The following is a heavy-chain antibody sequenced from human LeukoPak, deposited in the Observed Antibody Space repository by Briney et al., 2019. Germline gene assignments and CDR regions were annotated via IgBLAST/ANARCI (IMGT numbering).Heavy chain of an antibody. V-gene: IGHV1-24*01. Sequence: ASVKVSCKVSGYTLTELSMHWVRQAPGKGLEWMGGFDPEDGETIYAQKFQGRVTMTEDTSTDTAYMELSSLRSEDTAVYYCATVGYSGSLHDAFDIWGKGTTVTVSS. CDR1: GYTLTELS. CDR2: FDPEDGET. J-gene: IGHJ3*02. CDR3: ATVGYSGSLHDAFDI. D-gene: IGHD1-26*01.